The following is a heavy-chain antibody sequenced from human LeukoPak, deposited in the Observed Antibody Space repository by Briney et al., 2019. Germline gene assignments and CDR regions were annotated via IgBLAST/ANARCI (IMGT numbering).Heavy chain of an antibody. CDR3: ARADCGGDCYSFYYYYMDV. V-gene: IGHV4-30-4*08. CDR1: GGSISSGDYY. CDR2: IYYSGST. D-gene: IGHD2-21*01. J-gene: IGHJ6*03. Sequence: PSETPSLTCTVSGGSISSGDYYWSWIRQPPGKGLEWIGYIYYSGSTYYNPSLKSRVTISVDTSKNQFSLKLSSVTAADTAVYYCARADCGGDCYSFYYYYMDVWGKGTTVTVSS.